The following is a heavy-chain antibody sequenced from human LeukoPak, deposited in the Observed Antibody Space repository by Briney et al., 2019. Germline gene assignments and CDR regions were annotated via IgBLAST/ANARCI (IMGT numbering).Heavy chain of an antibody. D-gene: IGHD3-10*02. CDR1: GFTFSSYG. Sequence: GGSLRLSCAASGFTFSSYGMHWVRQAPGKGLEWVSYISSSGTTIYYADSVKGRFTISRDNAKNSLYLQMNSLRAEDTAVYYCAELGITMIGGVWGKGTTVTISS. V-gene: IGHV3-48*04. J-gene: IGHJ6*04. CDR2: ISSSGTTI. CDR3: AELGITMIGGV.